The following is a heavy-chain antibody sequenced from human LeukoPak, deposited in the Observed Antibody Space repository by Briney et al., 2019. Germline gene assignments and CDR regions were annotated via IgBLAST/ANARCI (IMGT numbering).Heavy chain of an antibody. V-gene: IGHV4-59*01. Sequence: PSETLSLTCPVSGGSISSYYWTWIRQPPGKGLEWIGYIYYSGSSNYNPSLKSRVTISVDTSKNQFSLKLSSVTAADTAVYFCAREVVAVAGSYFDSWGQGTLVTVSS. J-gene: IGHJ4*02. CDR2: IYYSGSS. CDR1: GGSISSYY. CDR3: AREVVAVAGSYFDS. D-gene: IGHD6-19*01.